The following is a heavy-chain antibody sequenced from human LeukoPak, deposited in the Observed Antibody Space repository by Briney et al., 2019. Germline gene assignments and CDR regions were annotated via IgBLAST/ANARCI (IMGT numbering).Heavy chain of an antibody. D-gene: IGHD5-12*01. Sequence: SETLSLTCTVSGGSISTYYWSWIRQPPGKGLEWIGYVYYTGSTNYNPSLKSRVTISVDTSKNQFSLRLSSATAADTAVYYCARIEYSGYDFRGGADYWGQGALVTVSS. CDR3: ARIEYSGYDFRGGADY. CDR2: VYYTGST. CDR1: GGSISTYY. J-gene: IGHJ4*02. V-gene: IGHV4-59*01.